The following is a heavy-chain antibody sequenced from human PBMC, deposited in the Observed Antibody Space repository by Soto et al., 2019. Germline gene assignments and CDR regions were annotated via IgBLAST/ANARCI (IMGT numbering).Heavy chain of an antibody. CDR3: ARELLFYDSDGFSWDDAFDI. Sequence: LSLTCAVSGGSLSSSAYSWSWIRQPPGKGLEWIGFIYQSGSTYYNPSLKSRVTMSLDRPKNQFSLKLSSVTAADTAVYYCARELLFYDSDGFSWDDAFDIWGQGTMVTVSS. CDR1: GGSLSSSAYS. V-gene: IGHV4-30-2*01. CDR2: IYQSGST. D-gene: IGHD3-22*01. J-gene: IGHJ3*02.